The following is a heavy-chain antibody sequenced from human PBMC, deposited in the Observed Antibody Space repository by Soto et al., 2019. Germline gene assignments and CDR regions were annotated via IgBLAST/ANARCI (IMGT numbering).Heavy chain of an antibody. Sequence: LSLTCAVYGGSFSGYYWSWIRQPPGKGLEWIGEINHSGSTNYNPSLKSRVTMSVDTSKNQFSLKLSSVTAADTAVYYCARSPYYDILTGYYFHYYYYGMDVWGQGTTVTVSS. CDR3: ARSPYYDILTGYYFHYYYYGMDV. CDR1: GGSFSGYY. V-gene: IGHV4-34*01. J-gene: IGHJ6*02. CDR2: INHSGST. D-gene: IGHD3-9*01.